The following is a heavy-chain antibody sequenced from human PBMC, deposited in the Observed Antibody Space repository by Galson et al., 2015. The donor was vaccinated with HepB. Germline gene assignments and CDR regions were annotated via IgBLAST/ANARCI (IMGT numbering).Heavy chain of an antibody. V-gene: IGHV4-39*01. J-gene: IGHJ4*02. D-gene: IGHD6-19*01. Sequence: ETLSLTCTVSGGSISSSSYYWGWIRQPPGKGLEWIGSIYYSGSTYYNPSLKSRVTISVDTSKNQFSLKLSSVTAADTAVYYCARPNSSGWAPIDYWGQGTLVTVSS. CDR1: GGSISSSSYY. CDR2: IYYSGST. CDR3: ARPNSSGWAPIDY.